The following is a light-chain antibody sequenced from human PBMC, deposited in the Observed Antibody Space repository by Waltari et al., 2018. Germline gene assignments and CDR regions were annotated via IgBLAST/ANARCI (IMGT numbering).Light chain of an antibody. Sequence: LSASVGDRVTITCRASQSISNLLAWYQQKPGKAPKYLISKASNLESGVPSRFSGSGSGTEFTLTISSLQPDDFASYYCQQYNGRFGQGTKVEMK. J-gene: IGKJ1*01. CDR1: QSISNL. CDR3: QQYNGR. CDR2: KAS. V-gene: IGKV1-5*03.